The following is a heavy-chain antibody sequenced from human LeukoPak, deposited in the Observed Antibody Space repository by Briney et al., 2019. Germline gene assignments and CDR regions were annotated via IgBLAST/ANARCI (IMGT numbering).Heavy chain of an antibody. CDR1: GATFCTFG. CDR2: IIPFFVTT. D-gene: IGHD5-12*01. CDR3: ARGLHQGGYQGGAIDI. Sequence: SVKVSGKASGATFCTFGISWVRKAPGQGLEWMGGIIPFFVTTTFAQKFQDRVTITADESTTTAYMELSSLRSEDTAVYFCARGLHQGGYQGGAIDIWGQGTLVTVSS. V-gene: IGHV1-69*13. J-gene: IGHJ3*02.